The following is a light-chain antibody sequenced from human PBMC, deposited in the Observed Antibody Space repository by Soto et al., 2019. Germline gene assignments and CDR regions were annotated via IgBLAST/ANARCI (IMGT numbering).Light chain of an antibody. CDR3: QQWGNSPRVT. V-gene: IGKV3-20*01. CDR1: DSVSISD. Sequence: IVLTQSPGTLSLSPGERATLSCRASDSVSISDLAWYQQKPGQAPRLLIYGASTRATGIPDRFSGSGSGTDFTLPISRLEHEDSAVYYCQQWGNSPRVTFGGGTKVEIK. J-gene: IGKJ4*01. CDR2: GAS.